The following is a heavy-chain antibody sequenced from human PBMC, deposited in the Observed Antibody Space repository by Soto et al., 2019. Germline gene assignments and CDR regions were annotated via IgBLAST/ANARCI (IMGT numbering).Heavy chain of an antibody. J-gene: IGHJ6*02. V-gene: IGHV6-1*01. CDR2: TYYRSKWYN. Sequence: SQTLSLTCAISGDSVSSNSAAWNWIRQSPSRGLEWLGRTYYRSKWYNDYAVSVKSRITINPDTSKNQFSLQLNSVTPEDTAVYSCARDRDIAVAGTPFYYYYGMDVWGQGTTVTVSS. CDR3: ARDRDIAVAGTPFYYYYGMDV. D-gene: IGHD6-19*01. CDR1: GDSVSSNSAA.